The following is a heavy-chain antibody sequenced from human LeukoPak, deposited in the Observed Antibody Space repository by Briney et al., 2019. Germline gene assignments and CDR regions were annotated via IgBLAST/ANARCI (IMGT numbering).Heavy chain of an antibody. CDR3: AKEYSGTFSPFPSYFDY. J-gene: IGHJ4*01. V-gene: IGHV3-53*01. D-gene: IGHD1-26*01. CDR2: IYSDNT. CDR1: GFTVSSNS. Sequence: PGGSLRLSCTVSGFTVSSNSMSWVRQAPGKGLEWVSFIYSDNTHYSDSVKGRFTISRDNAKNSLYLQMNSLRAEDTAVYYCAKEYSGTFSPFPSYFDYWGHGTLITVSS.